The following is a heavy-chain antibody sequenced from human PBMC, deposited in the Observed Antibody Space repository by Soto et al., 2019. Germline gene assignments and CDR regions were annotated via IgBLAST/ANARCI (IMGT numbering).Heavy chain of an antibody. V-gene: IGHV1-69*01. CDR3: ARALASGQGARDYYYYGMDV. CDR1: GGTFSSYA. Sequence: QVQLMQSGAEVKKPGSSVKVSCKASGGTFSSYAISWVRQAPGQGLEWMGGIIPIFGTANYAQKFQGRVTITADESTSTAYMELSSLRSEDTAVYYCARALASGQGARDYYYYGMDVWGQGTTVTVSS. CDR2: IIPIFGTA. D-gene: IGHD1-26*01. J-gene: IGHJ6*02.